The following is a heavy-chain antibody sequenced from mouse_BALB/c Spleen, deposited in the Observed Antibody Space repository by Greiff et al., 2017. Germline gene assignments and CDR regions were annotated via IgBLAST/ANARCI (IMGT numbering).Heavy chain of an antibody. CDR3: ARHTHYYGSRSPYYFDY. CDR2: ISNGGGST. V-gene: IGHV5-12-2*01. D-gene: IGHD1-1*01. CDR1: GFTFSSYT. Sequence: EVQLVESGGGLVQPGGSLKLSCAASGFTFSSYTMSWVRQTPEKRLEWVAYISNGGGSTYYPDTVKGRFTISRDNAKNTLYLQMSSLKSEDTAMYYCARHTHYYGSRSPYYFDYWGQGTTLTVSS. J-gene: IGHJ2*01.